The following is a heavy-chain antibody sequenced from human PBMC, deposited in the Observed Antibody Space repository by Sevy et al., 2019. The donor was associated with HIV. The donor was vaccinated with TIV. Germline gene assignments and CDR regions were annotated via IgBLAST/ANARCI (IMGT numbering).Heavy chain of an antibody. CDR2: ISYEGTET. Sequence: GGSLRLSCAASGFAFSTHAMHWVRQAPGKGLEWVAVISYEGTETFYAASVEGRFTISSDNSKNMLSLQINSLRPEDTDVYYCAGDGGYSVKWYPLYWGHGTLVTVSS. V-gene: IGHV3-30-3*01. CDR3: AGDGGYSVKWYPLY. CDR1: GFAFSTHA. J-gene: IGHJ4*01. D-gene: IGHD1-26*01.